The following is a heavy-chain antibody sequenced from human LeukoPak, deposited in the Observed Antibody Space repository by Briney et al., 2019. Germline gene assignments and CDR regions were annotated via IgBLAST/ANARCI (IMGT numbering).Heavy chain of an antibody. CDR3: AREGEAAAGHYFDY. D-gene: IGHD6-13*01. CDR2: LFHSGNT. CDR1: GDSITTVYS. V-gene: IGHV4-30-2*06. Sequence: SETLSLTCTVSGDSITTVYSWSWIRQSPGKGLEWLGYLFHSGNTYYNPSLKSRVSISVDKSDNQFSLKLSSVTAADTAVYYCAREGEAAAGHYFDYWGQGTLVTVSS. J-gene: IGHJ4*02.